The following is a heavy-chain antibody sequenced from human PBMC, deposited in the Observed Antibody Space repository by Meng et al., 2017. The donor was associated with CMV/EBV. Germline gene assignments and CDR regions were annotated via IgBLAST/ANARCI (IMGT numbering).Heavy chain of an antibody. CDR2: IDNDGSST. CDR1: GVTFSSYR. CDR3: VRGLAEFLGWEMGY. Sequence: QLVESGGGFVQPVEFLGLSCAASGVTFSSYRMHWVRSAPGKGLVLVSRIDNDGSSTSYADSVKGRFTISRDNAKNTLYLQMHTLRAEDTAVYYCVRGLAEFLGWEMGYWGQGTLVTVSS. V-gene: IGHV3-74*01. D-gene: IGHD1-26*01. J-gene: IGHJ4*02.